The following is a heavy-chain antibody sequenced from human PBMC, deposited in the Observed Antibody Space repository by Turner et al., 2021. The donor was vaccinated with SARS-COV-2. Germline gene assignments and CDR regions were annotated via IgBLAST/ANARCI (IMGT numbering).Heavy chain of an antibody. CDR2: INPSGGST. CDR3: ASSLPAPGGVPGRLNY. CDR1: GYTFTRFY. V-gene: IGHV1-46*01. Sequence: QVQLVQSGAEVEKPGDSVKVCCKASGYTFTRFYMHWVRQAPGQGLEWMGIINPSGGSTNYAQKFHGRVTMTRDTSTSTVYLELSSLRSEDTAVYYCASSLPAPGGVPGRLNYWGQGALVTVSS. D-gene: IGHD2-8*02. J-gene: IGHJ4*02.